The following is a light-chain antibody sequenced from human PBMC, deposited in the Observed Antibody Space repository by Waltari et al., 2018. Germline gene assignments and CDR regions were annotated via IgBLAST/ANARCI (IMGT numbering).Light chain of an antibody. CDR2: EVS. J-gene: IGKJ4*01. Sequence: DIVMTQTPLSLSVTPGQPASISCKSSQSLLHSDGKTYLYWYLQKSGQSPQLLMYEVSNRFSGVPDRFSGSGSGTDFTLKISRVEADDVGVYYCMQSIQLPLTFGGGTKVEIK. V-gene: IGKV2D-29*02. CDR3: MQSIQLPLT. CDR1: QSLLHSDGKTY.